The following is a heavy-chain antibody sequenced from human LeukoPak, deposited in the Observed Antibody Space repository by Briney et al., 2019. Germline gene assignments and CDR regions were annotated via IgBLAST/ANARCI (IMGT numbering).Heavy chain of an antibody. CDR3: ARGRVPYSGYDYGDYYYYGMDV. CDR2: ISYDGSNK. J-gene: IGHJ6*02. V-gene: IGHV3-30-3*01. CDR1: GFTFSSYA. Sequence: GGSLRLSCAASGFTFSSYAMHWVRQAPGKGLEWVAVISYDGSNKYYADSVKGRFTISRDNSKNTLYLQMNSLRAEDTAVYYCARGRVPYSGYDYGDYYYYGMDVWGQGTTVTVSS. D-gene: IGHD5-12*01.